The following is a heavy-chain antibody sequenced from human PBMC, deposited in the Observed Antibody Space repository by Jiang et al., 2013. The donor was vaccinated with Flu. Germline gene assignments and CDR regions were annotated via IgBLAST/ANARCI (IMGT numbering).Heavy chain of an antibody. D-gene: IGHD3-22*01. CDR2: A. Sequence: ANYAQKFQGRLTITADKSTSTTYMELSSLRSEDTAVYYCARGPDSGAYYFFYWGQGTLVTVSS. CDR3: ARGPDSGAYYFFY. V-gene: IGHV1-69*04. J-gene: IGHJ4*02.